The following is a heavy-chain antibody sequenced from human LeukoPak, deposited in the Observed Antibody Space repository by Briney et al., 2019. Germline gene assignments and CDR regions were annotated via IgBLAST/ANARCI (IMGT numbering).Heavy chain of an antibody. CDR1: GFTFSDYY. CDR3: ARDRRYYYDSSGYSRGDY. V-gene: IGHV3-11*04. D-gene: IGHD3-22*01. CDR2: ISSSGSTI. Sequence: GGSLRLSCAASGFTFSDYYMSWIRQAPGKGLEWVSYISSSGSTIYYADSVKGRFTISRDNAKNSLYLQMNSLRAEDTAVYYCARDRRYYYDSSGYSRGDYWGQRTLVTVSS. J-gene: IGHJ4*02.